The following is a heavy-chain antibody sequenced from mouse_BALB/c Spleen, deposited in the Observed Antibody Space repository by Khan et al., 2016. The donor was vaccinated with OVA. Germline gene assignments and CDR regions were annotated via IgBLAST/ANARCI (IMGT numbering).Heavy chain of an antibody. CDR3: ARSYFYGYYFDQ. Sequence: VQLKESGGGLVQPGGSRKLSCVASGFTFSSFGMHWVRQAPEKGLEWVAYISGDSSTIYYTDTVMGRFTISRDNPKNTLVLQMTSLRSEDMAMYYCARSYFYGYYFDQWGQGTTLTVSS. CDR2: ISGDSSTI. D-gene: IGHD1-1*01. V-gene: IGHV5-17*02. CDR1: GFTFSSFG. J-gene: IGHJ2*01.